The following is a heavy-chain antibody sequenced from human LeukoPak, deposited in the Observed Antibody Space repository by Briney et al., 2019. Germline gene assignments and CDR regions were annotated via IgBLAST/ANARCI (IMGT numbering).Heavy chain of an antibody. CDR3: ARQTGSGLFILP. Sequence: PSETLSLTCTVSGLSSSSSNSYWGWIRQPPGKGLEWIGSIYYSGNTYYNASLKSQVSISIDTSKNQFSLRLTSVTAADTAVYYCARQTGSGLFILPGGQGTLVTVSS. CDR2: IYYSGNT. D-gene: IGHD3/OR15-3a*01. J-gene: IGHJ4*02. V-gene: IGHV4-39*01. CDR1: GLSSSSSNSY.